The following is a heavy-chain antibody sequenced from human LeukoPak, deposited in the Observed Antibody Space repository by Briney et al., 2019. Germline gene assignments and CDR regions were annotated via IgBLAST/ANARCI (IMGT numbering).Heavy chain of an antibody. CDR3: ARLSGYSSGHYYSDY. J-gene: IGHJ4*02. Sequence: SETLSLTCTVSGGSISSDYWSWLRQPPGKGLEWIGYIYYRGSTNYNPSLKSRVTISVDTSKNQFSLKLSSVTAADTAVYYCARLSGYSSGHYYSDYWGQGTLVTVSS. D-gene: IGHD3-22*01. CDR2: IYYRGST. CDR1: GGSISSDY. V-gene: IGHV4-59*01.